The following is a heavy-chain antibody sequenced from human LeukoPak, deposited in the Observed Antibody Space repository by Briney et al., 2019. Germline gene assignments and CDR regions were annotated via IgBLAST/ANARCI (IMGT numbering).Heavy chain of an antibody. CDR1: GFSVSSNY. CDR2: IYSGGST. J-gene: IGHJ4*02. V-gene: IGHV3-66*01. Sequence: GGSLRLSCAASGFSVSSNYLSWVRQAPGKGLEWVSIIYSGGSTYYADSVRGRFTISRDISKNTLYLQMNSLRAEDTAVYYCARAPKHFDYWGQGTLVTVSS. CDR3: ARAPKHFDY.